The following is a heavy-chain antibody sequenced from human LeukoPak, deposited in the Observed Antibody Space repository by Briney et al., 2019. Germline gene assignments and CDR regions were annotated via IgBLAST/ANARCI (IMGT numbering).Heavy chain of an antibody. V-gene: IGHV3-48*03. D-gene: IGHD3-22*01. CDR2: ISSRDSTI. Sequence: GGSLRLSCAASGFTFSSYEMNWVRQAPGKGLEWVSYISSRDSTIYYADSVKGRFTISRDNAKNSLYLQMNSLRAEDTAVYYCAKARHYYDSSGYDYYYYYMDVWGKGTTVTISS. J-gene: IGHJ6*03. CDR3: AKARHYYDSSGYDYYYYYMDV. CDR1: GFTFSSYE.